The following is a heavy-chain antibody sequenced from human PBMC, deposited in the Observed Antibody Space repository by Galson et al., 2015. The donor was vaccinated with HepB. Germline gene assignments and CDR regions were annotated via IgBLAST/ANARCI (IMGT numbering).Heavy chain of an antibody. V-gene: IGHV5-51*01. CDR1: GYSFTNYW. CDR3: ARHPKYVSGWRWFDP. D-gene: IGHD6-19*01. Sequence: QSGAEVKKPGESPKISCKGSGYSFTNYWIGWVRQMPGKGLEWMGIIYPDDSDTRYSPSFQGQVTISADKSINTAYLQWSSLKASDTAMYYCARHPKYVSGWRWFDPWGQGTLVIVSS. CDR2: IYPDDSDT. J-gene: IGHJ5*02.